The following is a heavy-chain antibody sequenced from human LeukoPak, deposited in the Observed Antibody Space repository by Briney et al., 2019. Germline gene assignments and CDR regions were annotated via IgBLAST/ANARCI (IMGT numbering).Heavy chain of an antibody. CDR1: GFTSSTYS. D-gene: IGHD5-24*01. V-gene: IGHV3-21*06. CDR3: TRDQMNY. J-gene: IGHJ4*02. Sequence: GGSLRLSCVTSGFTSSTYSLNWVRQAPGKGLEWVSSISPSSSNIYYADSMKGRFTISRDDAKNLLYLQMNSLRAEDTAVYYCTRDQMNYWGQGTLVTVSS. CDR2: ISPSSSNI.